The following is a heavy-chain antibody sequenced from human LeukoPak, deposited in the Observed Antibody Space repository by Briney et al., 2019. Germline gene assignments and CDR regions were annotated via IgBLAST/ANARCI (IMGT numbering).Heavy chain of an antibody. CDR1: GFTFSSYE. CDR3: AKRRYGSGSYLDY. V-gene: IGHV3-30*02. D-gene: IGHD3-10*01. Sequence: GGSLRLSCAASGFTFSSYEMNWIRQAPGKGLEWVAFIRCDGSNKYYADSVKGRFTISRDNSKNTMYLQMNSLRAEDTAMYYCAKRRYGSGSYLDYWGQGTLVTVSS. CDR2: IRCDGSNK. J-gene: IGHJ4*02.